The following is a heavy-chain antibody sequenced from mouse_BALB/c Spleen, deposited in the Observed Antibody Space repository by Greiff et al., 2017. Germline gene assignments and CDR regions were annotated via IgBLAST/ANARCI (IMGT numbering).Heavy chain of an antibody. Sequence: EVQLQESGAELVKPGASVKLSCTASGFNIKDTYMHWVKQRPEQGLEWIGRIDPANGNTKYDPKFQGKATITADTSSNTAYLQLSSLTSEDTAVYYCARITTVVGYFDVWGAGTTVTVSS. D-gene: IGHD1-1*01. V-gene: IGHV14-3*02. CDR2: IDPANGNT. J-gene: IGHJ1*01. CDR3: ARITTVVGYFDV. CDR1: GFNIKDTY.